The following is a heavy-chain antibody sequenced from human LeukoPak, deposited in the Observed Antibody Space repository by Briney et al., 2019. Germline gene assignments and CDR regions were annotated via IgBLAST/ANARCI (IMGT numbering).Heavy chain of an antibody. J-gene: IGHJ4*02. CDR3: ARHPYSSSSPFDY. V-gene: IGHV5-51*01. Sequence: HGESLKISCKGSGYSFTNYWIGWVRQMPGKGLEWMGIIYPGDSDTRYSPSFQGQVTISADKSISTAYLQWSSLKASDTAMYYCARHPYSSSSPFDYWGQETLVTVSS. CDR2: IYPGDSDT. CDR1: GYSFTNYW. D-gene: IGHD6-6*01.